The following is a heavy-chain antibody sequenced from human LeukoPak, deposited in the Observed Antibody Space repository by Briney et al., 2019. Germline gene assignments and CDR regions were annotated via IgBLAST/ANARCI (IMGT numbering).Heavy chain of an antibody. V-gene: IGHV3-23*01. CDR3: ASTGYSSSRYNTYHFDY. Sequence: GGSLRLSCAASGFTFSSYAMSWVRQAPGKGLEWVSAISGSGGSTYYADSVKGRFTISRDNSKSTLYLQMNSLRAEDTAVYYCASTGYSSSRYNTYHFDYWGQGTLVTVSS. J-gene: IGHJ4*02. D-gene: IGHD6-13*01. CDR1: GFTFSSYA. CDR2: ISGSGGST.